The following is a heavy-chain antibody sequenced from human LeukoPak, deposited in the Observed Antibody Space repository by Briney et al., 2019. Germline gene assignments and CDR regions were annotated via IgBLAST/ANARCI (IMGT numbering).Heavy chain of an antibody. CDR3: SRESGAFCPFGY. CDR1: GGSISGTNW. CDR2: ISLAGQT. J-gene: IGHJ4*02. D-gene: IGHD1-26*01. V-gene: IGHV4-4*02. Sequence: SGTLSLTCGVSGGSISGTNWWRWVRQPPGQRLEWIGEISLAGQTNYNPSLNGRVTMSLDKSSNQLSLNLTSVTAADTATYYCSRESGAFCPFGYWGQGTLVIVSS.